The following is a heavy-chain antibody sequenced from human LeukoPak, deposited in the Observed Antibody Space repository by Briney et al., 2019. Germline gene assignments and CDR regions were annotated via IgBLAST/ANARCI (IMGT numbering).Heavy chain of an antibody. CDR3: TKHADYDILTGYSDY. CDR2: IWYDGSNK. J-gene: IGHJ4*02. CDR1: GFTFISYG. D-gene: IGHD3-9*01. Sequence: GGSLRLSCAASGFTFISYGMHWVRQAPGKGLDWVAVIWYDGSNKYYADSVKGRFTISRDNSKNTLYLQMNSLRAEDTAAYYCTKHADYDILTGYSDYWGQGTLVTVSS. V-gene: IGHV3-33*06.